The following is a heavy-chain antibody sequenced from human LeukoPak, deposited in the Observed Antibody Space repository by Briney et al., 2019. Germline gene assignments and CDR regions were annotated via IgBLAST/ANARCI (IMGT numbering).Heavy chain of an antibody. Sequence: SETLSLTCTVSGGSIRSSSYYWGWIRQPPGKGLEWIGSIYYSGSTYYNPSLKSRVTISVDTSKNQFSLKLNSVTAADTAVYYCARVRYYDSSGPTFDYWGQGTLVTVSS. CDR3: ARVRYYDSSGPTFDY. V-gene: IGHV4-39*07. CDR1: GGSIRSSSYY. J-gene: IGHJ4*02. D-gene: IGHD3-22*01. CDR2: IYYSGST.